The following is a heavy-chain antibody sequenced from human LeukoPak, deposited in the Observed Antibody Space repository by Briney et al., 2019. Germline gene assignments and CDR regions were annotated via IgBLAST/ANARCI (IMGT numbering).Heavy chain of an antibody. CDR3: ARLGIEVAVPDD. Sequence: PGGSLILSCAASGFTFRASAMHWVRQASGKGLEWVGRIRSNSNNFATAYAASVKGRFTIARDDSKNTAYLQMNSLKTEDTAVYYCARLGIEVAVPDDWGQGALVTVSS. CDR1: GFTFRASA. D-gene: IGHD6-19*01. J-gene: IGHJ4*02. V-gene: IGHV3-73*01. CDR2: IRSNSNNFAT.